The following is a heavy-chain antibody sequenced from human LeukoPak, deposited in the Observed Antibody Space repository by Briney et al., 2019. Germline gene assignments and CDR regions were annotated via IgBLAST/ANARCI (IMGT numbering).Heavy chain of an antibody. J-gene: IGHJ3*02. Sequence: SVKVSCKASGYTFTSYGISWVRQAPGQGLEWMGWISAYNGNTNYAQKLQGRVTMTTDTSTSTAYMELRSLRSDDKDVYYCARELYYYDSSGGSDAFDIWGQGTMGTVSS. V-gene: IGHV1-18*01. D-gene: IGHD3-22*01. CDR3: ARELYYYDSSGGSDAFDI. CDR2: ISAYNGNT. CDR1: GYTFTSYG.